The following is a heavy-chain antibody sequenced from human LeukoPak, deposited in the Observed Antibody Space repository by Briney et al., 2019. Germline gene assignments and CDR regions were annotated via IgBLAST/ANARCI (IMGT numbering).Heavy chain of an antibody. D-gene: IGHD5-18*01. V-gene: IGHV4-34*01. CDR1: GGSFSGYY. CDR2: INHSGST. CDR3: ARDQGDTAMVDY. J-gene: IGHJ4*02. Sequence: SETLSLTCAVYGGSFSGYYWSWIRQPPGKGLEWIGEINHSGSTNYNPSLKSRVTISVDTSKNQFSLKLSSVTAADTAVYYCARDQGDTAMVDYWGQGTLVTVSS.